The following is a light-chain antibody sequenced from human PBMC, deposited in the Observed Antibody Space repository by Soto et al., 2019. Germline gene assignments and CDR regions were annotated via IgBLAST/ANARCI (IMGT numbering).Light chain of an antibody. Sequence: EIVLTQSPGTLSLSPGERATLSCRASQNIDNSFLAWYQQKPGQAPRFLIYVASTRATGIPARFSASGSGTDFTLSISSVEPEDFAVYYCQQYGGSRWTFGQGTKVDIK. CDR3: QQYGGSRWT. CDR1: QNIDNSF. J-gene: IGKJ1*01. CDR2: VAS. V-gene: IGKV3-20*01.